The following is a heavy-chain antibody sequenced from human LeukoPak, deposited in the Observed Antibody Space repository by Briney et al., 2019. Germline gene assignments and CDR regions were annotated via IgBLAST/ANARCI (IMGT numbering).Heavy chain of an antibody. V-gene: IGHV1-2*02. CDR3: ARAKANWGSGDY. D-gene: IGHD7-27*01. CDR2: INPNTGGT. J-gene: IGHJ4*02. Sequence: ASVKVSCKASEYTFTDYYVHWVRQAPGQGLEWMGWINPNTGGTNYAQKFQGRVTMTRDTPISTGYMDLSGPRSDDTAVYYCARAKANWGSGDYWGQGTLVTVSS. CDR1: EYTFTDYY.